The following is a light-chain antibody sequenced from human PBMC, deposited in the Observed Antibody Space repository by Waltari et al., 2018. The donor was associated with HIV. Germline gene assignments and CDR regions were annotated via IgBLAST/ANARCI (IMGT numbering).Light chain of an antibody. J-gene: IGKJ4*01. Sequence: EVVVTQSPGTLSLSPGERATLSCRASQSVGTYVAGYQQKPGQAPRLLIDDSSNRATVVPARFSGSGSGTDFPLPISSLEPEDFVVYYCHQRSKLPLTFGGGTKVEIK. CDR3: HQRSKLPLT. CDR2: DSS. V-gene: IGKV3-11*01. CDR1: QSVGTY.